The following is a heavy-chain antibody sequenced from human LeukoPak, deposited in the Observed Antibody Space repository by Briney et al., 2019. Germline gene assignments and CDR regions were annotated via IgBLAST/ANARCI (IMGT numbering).Heavy chain of an antibody. D-gene: IGHD1-26*01. CDR1: GFIVSSNY. CDR2: ISTRGTT. V-gene: IGHV3-66*01. J-gene: IGHJ6*02. Sequence: PGGSLRLSCAASGFIVSSNYMSWARQAPGKGLEWVSIISTRGTTYYADSVKGRFTISRDNSQNTLYLQMNSLRAEDTAVYYCATRGRSGYYYGMDVWGQGTTVTVSS. CDR3: ATRGRSGYYYGMDV.